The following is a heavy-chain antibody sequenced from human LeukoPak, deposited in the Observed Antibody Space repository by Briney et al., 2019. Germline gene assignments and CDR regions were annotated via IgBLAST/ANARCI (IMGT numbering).Heavy chain of an antibody. CDR1: GYTFTGYY. CDR3: ARGRSRGNLTPGY. Sequence: GASVKVSCKASGYTFTGYYMHWVRQATGQGLEWMGWMNPNSGNTGYAQKFQGRVTMTRNTSISTAYMELSSLRSEDTAVYYCARGRSRGNLTPGYWGQGTLVTVSS. J-gene: IGHJ4*02. V-gene: IGHV1-8*02. D-gene: IGHD1-26*01. CDR2: MNPNSGNT.